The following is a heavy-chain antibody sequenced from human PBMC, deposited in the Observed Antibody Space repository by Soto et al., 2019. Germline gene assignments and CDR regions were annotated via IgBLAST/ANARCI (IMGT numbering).Heavy chain of an antibody. CDR1: GFSLSTTGVG. J-gene: IGHJ4*02. CDR2: IYWDDDK. D-gene: IGHD4-17*01. Sequence: QITLKESGPTLVKPTQTLTLTCTFSGFSLSTTGVGVGWIRQPPGKALEWLALIYWDDDKRYSPSLKSRLTIPKDTYKNQVLLPMTHMDPIETSTCSCEHAAPVTTGRDYWDQGPLVPFSS. CDR3: EHAAPVTTGRDY. V-gene: IGHV2-5*02.